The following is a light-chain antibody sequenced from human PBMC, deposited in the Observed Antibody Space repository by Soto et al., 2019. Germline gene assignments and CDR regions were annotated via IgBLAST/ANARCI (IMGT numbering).Light chain of an antibody. CDR1: SSNIGSNT. Sequence: ERRSIINTGSSSNIGSNTVNWYQQLPGTAPKLLIYGNNQRPSGVPDRVSGSKSGTSASLAISGLQSEDEADYYCVAWDDSLNGYVFGTVTKVTVL. J-gene: IGLJ1*01. CDR3: VAWDDSLNGYV. V-gene: IGLV1-44*01. CDR2: GNN.